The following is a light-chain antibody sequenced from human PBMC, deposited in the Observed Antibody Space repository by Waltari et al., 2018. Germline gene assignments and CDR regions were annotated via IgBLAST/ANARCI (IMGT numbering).Light chain of an antibody. Sequence: DIQMTQSPSTMSSSVGDRVTITCRATQSISSWLAWYQHKPGKAPNLLIYRAANLKSGVPSRFSGSGSGTEFTLTISSLQPDDCGTYYCQQFYRYPLTFGGGTKVEI. CDR1: QSISSW. V-gene: IGKV1-5*03. J-gene: IGKJ4*02. CDR3: QQFYRYPLT. CDR2: RAA.